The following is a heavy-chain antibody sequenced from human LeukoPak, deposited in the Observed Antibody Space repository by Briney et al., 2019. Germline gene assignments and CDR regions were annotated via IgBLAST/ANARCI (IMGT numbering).Heavy chain of an antibody. CDR3: ARYLNFYGSGRGVDY. CDR2: ITQSSDYI. J-gene: IGHJ4*02. Sequence: GGSLRLSCAASGFTFSSYSMNWVRQAPGKGLEWVSSITQSSDYIYYADSVKGRFIISRDNAKNSLYLQMNSLRAEDTAMYYCARYLNFYGSGRGVDYWSQGTLVTVSS. CDR1: GFTFSSYS. D-gene: IGHD3-10*01. V-gene: IGHV3-21*01.